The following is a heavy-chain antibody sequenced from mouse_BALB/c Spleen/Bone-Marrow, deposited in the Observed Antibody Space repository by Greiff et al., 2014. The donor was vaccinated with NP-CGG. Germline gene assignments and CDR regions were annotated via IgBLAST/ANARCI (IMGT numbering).Heavy chain of an antibody. J-gene: IGHJ1*01. CDR1: GYTFTDYY. D-gene: IGHD1-1*01. V-gene: IGHV1-84*02. CDR3: ARPPYYYGSSYYWYFDV. Sequence: VQLQQSGPELVKPGASVKISCKASGYTFTDYYINWVKQKPGQGLEWIGWIYPGGGNTKYNEKFKGKATLTVDTSSSTAYMQRSSLTSEDTAVYFCARPPYYYGSSYYWYFDVWGAGTTVTVSS. CDR2: IYPGGGNT.